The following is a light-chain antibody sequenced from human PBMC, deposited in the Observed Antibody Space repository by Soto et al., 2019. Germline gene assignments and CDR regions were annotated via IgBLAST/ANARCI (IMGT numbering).Light chain of an antibody. CDR3: VQGTRWLWT. CDR1: QSLDFSDGNTY. CDR2: KVS. J-gene: IGKJ1*01. Sequence: DVVLTQSPLSMPVALGQQASISCRSSQSLDFSDGNTYLNWFQQRPGQSPRRLIYKVSNRDSGVPDRFSGSGSGTDFTLNIRRVEAEDVGVYYCVQGTRWLWTFGQGTKVDIK. V-gene: IGKV2-30*01.